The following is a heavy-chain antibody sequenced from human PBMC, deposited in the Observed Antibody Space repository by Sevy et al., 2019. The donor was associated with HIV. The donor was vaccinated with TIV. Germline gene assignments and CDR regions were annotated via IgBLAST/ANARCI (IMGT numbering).Heavy chain of an antibody. CDR3: ARDSGYSYGSYRRLDY. V-gene: IGHV1-18*01. D-gene: IGHD5-18*01. CDR2: ISAYNGNT. CDR1: GYTFTSYG. J-gene: IGHJ4*02. Sequence: ASVKVSCKASGYTFTSYGISWVRQAPGQGLEWMGWISAYNGNTNYAQKLQGRVTMTTDTSTSTAYMELRSLRSDDTVVYYCARDSGYSYGSYRRLDYWGQGTLVTVSS.